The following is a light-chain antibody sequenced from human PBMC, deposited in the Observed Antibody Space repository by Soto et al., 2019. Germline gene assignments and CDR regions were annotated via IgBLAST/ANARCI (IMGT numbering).Light chain of an antibody. CDR3: QKYTSYRFI. CDR1: QSISNW. V-gene: IGKV1-5*01. Sequence: DIQMTQSPSTLSASVGARVTITCRASQSISNWLAWYQQNPAKVPKLLIYDACTLASGVRPRFGASGSTPESALTISSLKPVDFITTYSQKYTSYRFIFAKRARLEIK. J-gene: IGKJ5*01. CDR2: DAC.